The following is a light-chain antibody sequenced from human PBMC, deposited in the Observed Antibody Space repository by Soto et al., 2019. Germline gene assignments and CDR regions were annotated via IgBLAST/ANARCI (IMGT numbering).Light chain of an antibody. CDR3: QQYNSYSS. J-gene: IGKJ1*01. CDR1: QSISSW. CDR2: KAS. V-gene: IGKV1-5*03. Sequence: DIQMTQSPSTLSASVGDRVTITCRASQSISSWLAWYQQKPGKAPKLLIYKASSLEGGVPSRFSGSGSGTEFPLTISSLQPDDFATYFCQQYNSYSSFGQRTKVEIK.